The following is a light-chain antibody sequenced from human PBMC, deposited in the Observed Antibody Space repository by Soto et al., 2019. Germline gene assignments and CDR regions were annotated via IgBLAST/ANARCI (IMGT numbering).Light chain of an antibody. J-gene: IGLJ1*01. Sequence: QSVLTQPPSVSEAPRQRVTISCAGSSTNIGNNGVNWYQQFPGKAPKLLVYYDDLLPSGVSDRFSGSKSGTSASLAISGLQPEDEADYYCAAWDDSLNDYAFGTGTKLTGL. CDR1: STNIGNNG. V-gene: IGLV1-36*01. CDR3: AAWDDSLNDYA. CDR2: YDD.